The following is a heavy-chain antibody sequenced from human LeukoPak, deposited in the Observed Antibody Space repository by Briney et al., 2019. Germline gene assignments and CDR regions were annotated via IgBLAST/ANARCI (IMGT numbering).Heavy chain of an antibody. J-gene: IGHJ5*02. Sequence: ASVKVSCKASGYTFTNYYIHWVRQAPGQGLEWMGIINPGGAPTSYAQKFQGRLIMTRDTSTSTVYMELSSLRSEDTAVYYCARGGSGSYFSWLDPWGQGTLVTVSS. CDR3: ARGGSGSYFSWLDP. CDR2: INPGGAPT. V-gene: IGHV1-46*01. D-gene: IGHD3-10*01. CDR1: GYTFTNYY.